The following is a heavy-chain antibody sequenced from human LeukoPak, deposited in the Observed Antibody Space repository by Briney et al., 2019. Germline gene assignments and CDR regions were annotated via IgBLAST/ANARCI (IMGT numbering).Heavy chain of an antibody. V-gene: IGHV4-59*08. CDR2: IFYSGST. J-gene: IGHJ4*02. CDR1: GGSISSYY. Sequence: SETLSLTCTVSGGSISSYYWSWIRQPPGKGLEWIGYIFYSGSTNYNPSLKSRVTISVDTSKNQVSLKLRSVTAAGTAVYYCARTNPSFDYWGQGTLVTVSS. CDR3: ARTNPSFDY.